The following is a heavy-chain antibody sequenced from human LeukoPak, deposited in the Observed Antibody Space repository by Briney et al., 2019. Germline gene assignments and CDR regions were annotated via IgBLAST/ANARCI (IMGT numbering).Heavy chain of an antibody. J-gene: IGHJ4*02. D-gene: IGHD6-19*01. Sequence: ASVKVSCKASGGTFSSYAISWVRRAPGQGLEWMGGIIPIFGTANYAQKFQGRVTITADESTSTAYMELSSLRSEDTAVYYCATIAVAAKTGAIFDYWGQGTLVTVSS. V-gene: IGHV1-69*13. CDR2: IIPIFGTA. CDR1: GGTFSSYA. CDR3: ATIAVAAKTGAIFDY.